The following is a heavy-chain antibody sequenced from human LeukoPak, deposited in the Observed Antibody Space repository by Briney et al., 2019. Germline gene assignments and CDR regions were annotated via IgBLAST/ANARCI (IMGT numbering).Heavy chain of an antibody. CDR3: AKAVSSSWYFDY. CDR2: IRYDGSNK. J-gene: IGHJ4*02. D-gene: IGHD6-13*01. V-gene: IGHV3-30*02. Sequence: GGSLRLSCAASGFTFSSYGMHWVRQAPGKGLEWVALIRYDGSNKYYADSVKGRFTIPRDNSKNTLYLQMNSLRAEDTAVYYCAKAVSSSWYFDYWGQGTLVTVSS. CDR1: GFTFSSYG.